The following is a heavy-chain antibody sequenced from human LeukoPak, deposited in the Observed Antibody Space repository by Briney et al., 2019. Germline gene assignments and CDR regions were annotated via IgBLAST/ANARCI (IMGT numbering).Heavy chain of an antibody. J-gene: IGHJ2*01. CDR3: ARLSSSWYQDWYFDL. D-gene: IGHD6-13*01. CDR2: FYTRGST. V-gene: IGHV4-61*02. CDR1: GGSISSGSYY. Sequence: PSETLSLTCTVSGGSISSGSYYWSWIRQPAGKGLEWIGRFYTRGSTNYNPSLKSRVSMSVDTSKKQFSLKLSSVTAADTAVYYCARLSSSWYQDWYFDLWGRGTLVTVSS.